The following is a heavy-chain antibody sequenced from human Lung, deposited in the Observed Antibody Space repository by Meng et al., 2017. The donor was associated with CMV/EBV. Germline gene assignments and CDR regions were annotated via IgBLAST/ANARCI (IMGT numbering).Heavy chain of an antibody. CDR2: MNPNSGNT. J-gene: IGHJ6*02. CDR3: ARAVYCIGTTCFFYPMDV. D-gene: IGHD2-2*01. V-gene: IGHV1-8*01. CDR1: GYTFTSYD. Sequence: SVXVSXXASGYTFTSYDISWVRQAPGQGLEWMGWMNPNSGNTDSAQNFQGRVTMTRNTSISTAYMELSSLRSEDTAVYYCARAVYCIGTTCFFYPMDVWGQGTTVTVSS.